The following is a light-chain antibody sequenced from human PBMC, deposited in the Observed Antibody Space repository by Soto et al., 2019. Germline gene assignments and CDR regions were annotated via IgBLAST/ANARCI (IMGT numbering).Light chain of an antibody. CDR1: SSDVGDYPY. Sequence: QSALTQPASVSGSPGQSITISCTGTSSDVGDYPYVSWYQQHPGKVPKLIIYEVTNRPSGVSGRFSGSKSENTASLNISGLQAENEADYYCSYYSRTHTLVFGSGTKLTVL. J-gene: IGLJ6*01. CDR2: EVT. V-gene: IGLV2-14*01. CDR3: SYYSRTHTLV.